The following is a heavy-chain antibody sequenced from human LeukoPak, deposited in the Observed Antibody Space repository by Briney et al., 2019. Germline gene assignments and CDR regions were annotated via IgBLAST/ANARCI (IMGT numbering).Heavy chain of an antibody. J-gene: IGHJ4*02. CDR1: GYTFSDYF. CDR3: ARNYGHNSKYFDF. D-gene: IGHD4-17*01. V-gene: IGHV1-2*02. CDR2: ISPEGGDT. Sequence: ASVKVSCKASGYTFSDYFMHWVRQAPGQGLEWMGWISPEGGDTHYAQRFQGRVTMTRDTFISAAYMELTSLNSDDTAVYYCARNYGHNSKYFDFWGQGTLVTVSS.